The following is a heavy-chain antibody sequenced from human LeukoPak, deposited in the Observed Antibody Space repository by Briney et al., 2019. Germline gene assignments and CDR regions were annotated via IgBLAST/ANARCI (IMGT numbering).Heavy chain of an antibody. CDR3: ARPDTYCSSTSCSSDYYYYYMDV. Sequence: ASVKVSCKASGYTFTSYYMHWVRQAPGQGLEWMGIINPSGGSTSYAQKFQGRVTMTRDTSTSTVYMELSSLRSEDTAVYYCARPDTYCSSTSCSSDYYYYYMDVWGKGTTVTVSS. CDR2: INPSGGST. V-gene: IGHV1-46*01. CDR1: GYTFTSYY. J-gene: IGHJ6*03. D-gene: IGHD2-2*01.